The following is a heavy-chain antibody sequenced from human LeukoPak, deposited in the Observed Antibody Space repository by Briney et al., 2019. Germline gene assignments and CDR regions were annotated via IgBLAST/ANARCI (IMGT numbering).Heavy chain of an antibody. J-gene: IGHJ4*02. Sequence: SETLSLTCSVSGGSVSNDYWSWIRQTPEKGLEWIAYIQYRGSTFYNPSLRSRVTISLDTSKNQFSLKLSSVTAADTAVYYCARGLSSSGSYWYYFDYWGQGTLVAVSS. CDR3: ARGLSSSGSYWYYFDY. D-gene: IGHD1-26*01. CDR2: IQYRGST. CDR1: GGSVSNDY. V-gene: IGHV4-59*08.